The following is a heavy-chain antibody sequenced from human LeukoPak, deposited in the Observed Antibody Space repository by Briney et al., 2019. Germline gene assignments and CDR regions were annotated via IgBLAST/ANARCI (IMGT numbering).Heavy chain of an antibody. D-gene: IGHD3-22*01. J-gene: IGHJ4*02. CDR3: ARGPTRDYYDSSGPFDY. CDR2: ITPIFGTA. CDR1: GGTLSSYP. Sequence: SVKVSCRASGGTLSSYPISWFRQALGQGLNWMEGITPIFGTANYPQKFKGIVTITADESTSTAYMELSSLRSEDTAVYYCARGPTRDYYDSSGPFDYWGQGTLVTVSS. V-gene: IGHV1-69*01.